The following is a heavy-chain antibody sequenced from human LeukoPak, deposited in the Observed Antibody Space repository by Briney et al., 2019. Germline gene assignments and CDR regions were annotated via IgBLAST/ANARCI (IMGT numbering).Heavy chain of an antibody. V-gene: IGHV4-39*01. CDR3: ARLCSGGSCYGNY. CDR1: GGSISSSSYY. CDR2: IYYSGST. Sequence: SETLSLTCTVSGGSISSSSYYWCWIRQPPGKGLEWIGSIYYSGSTYYNPSLKSRVTISVDTSKNQFSLKLSSVTAADTAVYYCARLCSGGSCYGNYWGQGTLVTVSS. D-gene: IGHD2-15*01. J-gene: IGHJ4*02.